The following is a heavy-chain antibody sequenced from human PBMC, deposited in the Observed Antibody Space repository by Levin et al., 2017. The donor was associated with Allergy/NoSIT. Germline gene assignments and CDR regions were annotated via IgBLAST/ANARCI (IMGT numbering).Heavy chain of an antibody. J-gene: IGHJ5*02. CDR3: ARGRGYYDYVWGSLSPYNWFDP. CDR1: GYTFTSYG. V-gene: IGHV1-18*01. D-gene: IGHD3-16*01. Sequence: ASVKVSCKASGYTFTSYGISWVRQAPGQGLEWMGWISAYNGNTNYAQKLQGRVTMTTDTSTSTAYMELRSLRSDDTAVYYCARGRGYYDYVWGSLSPYNWFDPWGQGTLVTVSS. CDR2: ISAYNGNT.